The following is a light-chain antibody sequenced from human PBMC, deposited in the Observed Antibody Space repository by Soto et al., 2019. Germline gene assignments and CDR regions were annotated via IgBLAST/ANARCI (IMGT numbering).Light chain of an antibody. V-gene: IGKV3-15*01. J-gene: IGKJ3*01. CDR2: DAS. Sequence: EVVMTQRLTNLSVSPGERATLSCRASQNVRSNLAWYQQKPVQAPRLLIYDASTRATGIPARYSGSGSGTEFNFTISSLQSEDFAVYFCQQYNKWPRTFGLGTIVDIK. CDR1: QNVRSN. CDR3: QQYNKWPRT.